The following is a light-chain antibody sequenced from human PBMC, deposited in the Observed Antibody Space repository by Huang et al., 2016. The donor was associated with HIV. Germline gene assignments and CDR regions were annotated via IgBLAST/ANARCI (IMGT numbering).Light chain of an antibody. Sequence: DIVMTQSPDSLAVSLGEVATINCKSSQSVLYRSKNKNYLAWYQQKPGQPPKLLIYWASTRESGVPDRFSGSGSGTDFTLTISSLQAEDVAVYYCQQYYSTLTFGGGTKVEIK. J-gene: IGKJ4*01. CDR2: WAS. CDR1: QSVLYRSKNKNY. V-gene: IGKV4-1*01. CDR3: QQYYSTLT.